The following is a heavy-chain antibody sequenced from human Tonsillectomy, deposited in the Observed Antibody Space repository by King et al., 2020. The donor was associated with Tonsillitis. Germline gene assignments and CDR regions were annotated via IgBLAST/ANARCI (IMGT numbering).Heavy chain of an antibody. Sequence: VQLVESGGGLVQPGGSLRLSCEGSGFTFSDYAMSRVRQGPGKGLVWVSSIYDSGSNKYNADSVKGRFTISRDNPKNTLYVQMDSLRDEDTAVYYCAKGPIASAPHWYFDLWGRGTLVTVSS. J-gene: IGHJ2*01. CDR1: GFTFSDYA. D-gene: IGHD6-13*01. V-gene: IGHV3-23*04. CDR3: AKGPIASAPHWYFDL. CDR2: IYDSGSNK.